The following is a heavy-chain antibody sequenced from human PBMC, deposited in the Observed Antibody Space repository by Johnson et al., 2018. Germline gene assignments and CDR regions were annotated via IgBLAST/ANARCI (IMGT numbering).Heavy chain of an antibody. Sequence: VQLVESGGGLVKXGGSLRLSCAASGFTFSSYSMNWVRQAPGKGLEWVSSISSSSSYIYYADSVKGRFTLSRDNAKNSLYLQMKSLRAEDTAVYYCARGGEDGSGWFFDYWGQGTLVTVSS. CDR2: ISSSSSYI. D-gene: IGHD6-19*01. CDR3: ARGGEDGSGWFFDY. CDR1: GFTFSSYS. V-gene: IGHV3-21*01. J-gene: IGHJ4*02.